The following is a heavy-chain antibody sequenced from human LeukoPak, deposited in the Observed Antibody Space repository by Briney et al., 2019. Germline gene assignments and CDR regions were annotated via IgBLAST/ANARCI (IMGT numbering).Heavy chain of an antibody. Sequence: SETLSLTCTVCGGSISSSSYYWGWIREPPGKGLEWIGGIYYSGSTYYNPFLKSRVTRSVDPSKNQFSLKLSSVTAADTAVYYCARIVNELVGPYYYYYYLDVWGKGTTVTVSS. V-gene: IGHV4-39*07. D-gene: IGHD6-6*01. CDR2: IYYSGST. CDR1: GGSISSSSYY. J-gene: IGHJ6*03. CDR3: ARIVNELVGPYYYYYYLDV.